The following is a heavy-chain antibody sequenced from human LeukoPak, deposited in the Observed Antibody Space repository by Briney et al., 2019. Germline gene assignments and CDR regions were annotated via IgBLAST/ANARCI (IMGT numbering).Heavy chain of an antibody. J-gene: IGHJ4*02. CDR1: SGSFGGYY. CDR3: ARDAKDSSGYTLFDY. Sequence: SETLSLTCSVYSGSFGGYYWSWIRQPPGKGLEWIGEINHSVGTNYNPSLKSRVTISVGTSKNQFSLKLSSVTAADTAVYYCARDAKDSSGYTLFDYWGQGTLVTVSS. D-gene: IGHD3-22*01. V-gene: IGHV4-34*01. CDR2: INHSVGT.